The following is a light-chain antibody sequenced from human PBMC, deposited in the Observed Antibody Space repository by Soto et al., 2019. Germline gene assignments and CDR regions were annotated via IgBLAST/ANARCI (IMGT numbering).Light chain of an antibody. CDR2: DVS. Sequence: QSALTQPASVSGSPGQSITISCPGTSSDVGGYNYVSWYQHHPGKAPKLMIYDVSSRPSGVSYRFSGSKSGNTASLTISGLQAEDEADYYCSSYTSSTTEVFGTGTKVTVL. J-gene: IGLJ1*01. CDR1: SSDVGGYNY. CDR3: SSYTSSTTEV. V-gene: IGLV2-14*03.